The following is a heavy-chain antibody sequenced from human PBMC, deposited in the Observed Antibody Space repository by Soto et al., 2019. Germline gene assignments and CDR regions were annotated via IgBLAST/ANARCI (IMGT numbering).Heavy chain of an antibody. CDR3: AKPSGSYTYGPLPFDN. Sequence: QVQLVESGGGVVQPGRSLRLSCAASGFTFNTYGMHWVRQTPGKGLEWVAVTSYDGSDKYYADFVKGRFTISRDNSNNTLYLQMTSLRAEDSAVYYCAKPSGSYTYGPLPFDNWGQGTLVTVSS. J-gene: IGHJ4*02. D-gene: IGHD5-18*01. V-gene: IGHV3-30*18. CDR2: TSYDGSDK. CDR1: GFTFNTYG.